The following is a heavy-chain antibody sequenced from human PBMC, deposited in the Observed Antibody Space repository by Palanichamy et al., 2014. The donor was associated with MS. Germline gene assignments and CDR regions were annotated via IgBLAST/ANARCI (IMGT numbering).Heavy chain of an antibody. CDR2: MNPNSGNT. CDR3: ARARGGGDYGVWWFDP. CDR1: GYTFISYD. D-gene: IGHD4-17*01. J-gene: IGHJ5*02. Sequence: QVQPVQSGTEVKKPGASVKVSCEASGYTFISYDINWVRQATGQGLEWMGWMNPNSGNTGYAQKFQGRVTMTRNTSINTAYMELSSLTSDDTAVYYCARARGGGDYGVWWFDPWGQGTLVTVSS. V-gene: IGHV1-8*01.